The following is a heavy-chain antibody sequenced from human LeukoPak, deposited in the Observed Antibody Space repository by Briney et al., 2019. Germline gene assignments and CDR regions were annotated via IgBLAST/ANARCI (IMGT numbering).Heavy chain of an antibody. CDR2: ISGSGDNS. V-gene: IGHV3-23*01. CDR1: GFTLSSYA. J-gene: IGHJ4*02. CDR3: AKCLGDGTNYYFAH. D-gene: IGHD4/OR15-4a*01. Sequence: GASLRLSCAASGFTLSSYAMGWVRLAPGKGLEWVSLISGSGDNSYYADSVKGRFTISRDNSKNTLYLQMSSLRAEDTALYYCAKCLGDGTNYYFAHWGQGTLVTVSS.